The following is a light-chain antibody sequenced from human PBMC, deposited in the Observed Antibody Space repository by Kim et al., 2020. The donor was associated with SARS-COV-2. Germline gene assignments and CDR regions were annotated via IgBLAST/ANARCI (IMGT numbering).Light chain of an antibody. CDR1: SSNIGSNP. CDR2: SDN. V-gene: IGLV1-44*01. CDR3: AAWDDSLNGSV. J-gene: IGLJ2*01. Sequence: GQRVTISCSGSSSNIGSNPVNWYQQLPGTAPKLLIYSDNQRPSGVPGRFSGSKSGTSASLAISGLRSEDEADYYCAAWDDSLNGSVFGGGTQLTVL.